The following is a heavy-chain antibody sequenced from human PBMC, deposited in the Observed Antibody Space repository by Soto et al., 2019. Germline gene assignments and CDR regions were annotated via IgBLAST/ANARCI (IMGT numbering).Heavy chain of an antibody. D-gene: IGHD6-13*01. Sequence: QVQLQESGPGLVKPSQTLSLTCTVSGGSISSGGYYWSWIRQHPGKGLEWIGYIYYSGSTYYNPSLKSRVTISVDTSKNQFSLKLSSVTAADTAVYYCARVAAGTTRYYYAMDVWGQGTTVTVSS. CDR2: IYYSGST. CDR1: GGSISSGGYY. J-gene: IGHJ6*02. CDR3: ARVAAGTTRYYYAMDV. V-gene: IGHV4-31*03.